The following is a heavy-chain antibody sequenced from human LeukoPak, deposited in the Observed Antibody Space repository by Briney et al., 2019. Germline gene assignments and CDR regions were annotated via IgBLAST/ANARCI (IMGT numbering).Heavy chain of an antibody. CDR2: INHSGST. J-gene: IGHJ4*02. CDR1: GGSFSAYY. CDR3: ARRPVYDYVWGSYGCLDY. V-gene: IGHV4-34*01. Sequence: SETLSLTCAVYGGSFSAYYWSWIRQPPGKGLEWIGEINHSGSTNYNPSLKSRVTISVDTSKNQFSLKLSSVTAADTAVYYCARRPVYDYVWGSYGCLDYWGQGTLVIVSS. D-gene: IGHD3-16*01.